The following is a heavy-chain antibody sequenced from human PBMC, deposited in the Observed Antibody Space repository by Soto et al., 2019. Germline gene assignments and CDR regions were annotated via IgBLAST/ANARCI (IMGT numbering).Heavy chain of an antibody. CDR2: IYTSGST. V-gene: IGHV4-4*07. CDR3: ARERRDGYNHRYYYGMDV. J-gene: IGHJ6*02. D-gene: IGHD5-12*01. CDR1: GGSISSYY. Sequence: SETLSLTCTVSGGSISSYYWSWIRQPAGKGLEWIGRIYTSGSTNYNPSLKSRVTMSVDTSKNQFSLKLSFVTAADTAVYYCARERRDGYNHRYYYGMDVWGQGTTVTVSS.